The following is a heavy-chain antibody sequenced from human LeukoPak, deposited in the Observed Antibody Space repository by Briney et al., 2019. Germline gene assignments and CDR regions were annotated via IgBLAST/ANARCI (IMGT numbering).Heavy chain of an antibody. CDR2: ISYDGSNK. CDR3: ASSDYLWYFDY. D-gene: IGHD2/OR15-2a*01. J-gene: IGHJ4*02. Sequence: GGSLRLSCAAPGFTFSSYAMHWVRQAPGKGLEWVAVISYDGSNKYYADSVKGRFTISRDNSKNTLYLQMNSLRAEDTAVYYCASSDYLWYFDYWGQGTLVTVSS. V-gene: IGHV3-30-3*01. CDR1: GFTFSSYA.